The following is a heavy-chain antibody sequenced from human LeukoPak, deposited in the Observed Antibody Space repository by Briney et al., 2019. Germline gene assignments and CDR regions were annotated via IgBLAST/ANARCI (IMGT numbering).Heavy chain of an antibody. CDR1: GFTVSTNC. J-gene: IGHJ4*02. CDR2: IYSGGNT. D-gene: IGHD6-19*01. V-gene: IGHV3-66*01. CDR3: ARVGYSSGWYRN. Sequence: PGGSLRLSCAASGFTVSTNCMSWVRQAPGKWLEWVSAIYSGGNTYYADSVKGRLTISRGNSKNTLNLQMNSLRAEDTGAYYCARVGYSSGWYRNWGGEGPVTVAS.